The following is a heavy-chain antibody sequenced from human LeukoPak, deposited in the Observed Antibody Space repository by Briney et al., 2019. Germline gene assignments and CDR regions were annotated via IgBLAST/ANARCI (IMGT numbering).Heavy chain of an antibody. CDR2: ISYDGSNK. Sequence: GGSLRLSCAASGFTFSSYAMHWVRQAPGKGLEWVAVISYDGSNKYYADSVKGRFTISRDNSKNTLYLQMNSLRAEDTAVYYCARANKVGASNWFDPWGQGTLVTVSS. J-gene: IGHJ5*02. CDR3: ARANKVGASNWFDP. D-gene: IGHD1-26*01. V-gene: IGHV3-30*04. CDR1: GFTFSSYA.